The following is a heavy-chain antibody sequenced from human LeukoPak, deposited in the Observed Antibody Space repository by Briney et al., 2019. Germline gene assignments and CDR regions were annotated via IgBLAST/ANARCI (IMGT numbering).Heavy chain of an antibody. D-gene: IGHD3-16*01. J-gene: IGHJ5*02. CDR1: GGSFSGYY. V-gene: IGHV4-34*01. CDR3: ARGRGITFGGVSFFRKWFDP. Sequence: PSGTLSLTCAVYGGSFSGYYWSWIRQPPGKGLEWGGEINHSGSTNYNPSLKRRVTISVDTSKNQFSLKLSSVTAADTAVYYCARGRGITFGGVSFFRKWFDPWGQGTLVTVSS. CDR2: INHSGST.